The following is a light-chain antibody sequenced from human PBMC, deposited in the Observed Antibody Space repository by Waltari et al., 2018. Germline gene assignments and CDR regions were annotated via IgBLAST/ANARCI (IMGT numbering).Light chain of an antibody. CDR3: CSFAGSSPHVV. Sequence: QSALPQPASVSGSPGQSITISCTGTSTDLGTYNLFSLYQHHPGKSPKPMIYESTKRPSGVSNRFSGSKSGNTASLTISGLQAEDEADYYCCSFAGSSPHVVLGGGTKLTVL. CDR1: STDLGTYNL. V-gene: IGLV2-23*01. CDR2: EST. J-gene: IGLJ2*01.